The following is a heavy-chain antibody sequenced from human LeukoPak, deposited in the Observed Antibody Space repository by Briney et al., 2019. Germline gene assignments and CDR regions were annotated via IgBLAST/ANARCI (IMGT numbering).Heavy chain of an antibody. D-gene: IGHD6-13*01. Sequence: PGGSLRLSCAASGFTFSSYAMSWVRQAPGKGLEWVSAISGSGGSTYYADSVKGRFTISRDNSKNTQYLQMKSLRAEDTAVYYCAKRLAAAGTRSVDYWGQGTLVTVSS. CDR3: AKRLAAAGTRSVDY. J-gene: IGHJ4*02. CDR1: GFTFSSYA. CDR2: ISGSGGST. V-gene: IGHV3-23*01.